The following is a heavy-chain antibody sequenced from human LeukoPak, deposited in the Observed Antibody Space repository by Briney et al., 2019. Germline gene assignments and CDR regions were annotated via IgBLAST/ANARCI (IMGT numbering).Heavy chain of an antibody. CDR1: GFTFSSYA. CDR3: AKDSTTYYYGSGSDY. V-gene: IGHV3-23*01. Sequence: GGSLRLSCAASGFTFSSYAMSWVRQAPGKGLEWVSAISGSGGSTYYADSVKGRFTISRDNSKNTLYLQMNSLRAEDTTVYYCAKDSTTYYYGSGSDYWGQGTLVTASS. J-gene: IGHJ4*02. CDR2: ISGSGGST. D-gene: IGHD3-10*01.